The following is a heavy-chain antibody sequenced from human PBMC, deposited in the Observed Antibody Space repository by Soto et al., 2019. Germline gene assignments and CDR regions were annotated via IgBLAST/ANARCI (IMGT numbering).Heavy chain of an antibody. V-gene: IGHV1-18*01. D-gene: IGHD3-10*01. Sequence: VSAVRVSWKAGGYAFTRYGISWVRQAPGQGLEWMGWISAYNGNTNYAQKLQGRVTMTTDTSTSTAYMELRSLRSDDTAVYYCARATYYYGSGSYYNYWGQGTLVTVSS. CDR3: ARATYYYGSGSYYNY. CDR1: GYAFTRYG. J-gene: IGHJ4*02. CDR2: ISAYNGNT.